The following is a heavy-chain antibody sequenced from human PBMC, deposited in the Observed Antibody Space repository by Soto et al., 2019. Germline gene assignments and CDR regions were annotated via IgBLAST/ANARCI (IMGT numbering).Heavy chain of an antibody. D-gene: IGHD3-10*01. J-gene: IGHJ4*02. Sequence: QVQLVQSGAEEKKPGASVMLSCKASGYTFTTHALHWVRQAPGERLEWMGWINAGNGDTKYSQKFQDRVTITGDTSASTAYMQLSSLRSEDTAIYYCARVGSGESWGYYFEYWGQGTPVTVSS. CDR2: INAGNGDT. CDR1: GYTFTTHA. CDR3: ARVGSGESWGYYFEY. V-gene: IGHV1-3*05.